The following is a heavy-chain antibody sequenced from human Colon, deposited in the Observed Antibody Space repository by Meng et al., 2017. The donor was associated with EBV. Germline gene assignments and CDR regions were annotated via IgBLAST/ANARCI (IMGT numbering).Heavy chain of an antibody. J-gene: IGHJ4*02. CDR1: GFLFSNFG. V-gene: IGHV3-74*01. Sequence: DVHVVGVGWGLVRAGGSLRLSCGASGFLFSNFGMHWVRQAPGKGPVWVSHINRDGSSTSYADSVKGRFTISRDNAKNILYLQMNSLRVEDTAVYYCLRDVIRRGQGTLVTVSS. CDR2: INRDGSST. CDR3: LRDVIR.